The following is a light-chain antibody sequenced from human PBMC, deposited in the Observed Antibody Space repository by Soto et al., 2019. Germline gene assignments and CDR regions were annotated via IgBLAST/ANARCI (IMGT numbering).Light chain of an antibody. Sequence: EIVLTQSPATLSLSPGERATLSCRASQSVGSTYLAWYQQKPGQAPRLLIFGASSRATGIADRFSGSGSGTDFTLTISSLEPEDFAVYFCQQFSTSPWTFGQGTKVDIK. CDR1: QSVGSTY. CDR2: GAS. V-gene: IGKV3-20*01. J-gene: IGKJ1*01. CDR3: QQFSTSPWT.